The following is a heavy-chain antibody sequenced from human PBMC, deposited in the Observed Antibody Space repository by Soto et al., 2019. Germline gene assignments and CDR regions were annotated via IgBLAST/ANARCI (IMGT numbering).Heavy chain of an antibody. V-gene: IGHV3-7*05. CDR1: GFTFSSYW. D-gene: IGHD3-9*01. CDR3: ARGRSAFDWLSYVEYFQH. Sequence: GGSLRLSCAASGFTFSSYWMSWVRQAPGKGLEWVANIKQDGSEKYYVDSVKGRFTISRDNAKNSLYLQMNSLRAEDTAVYYCARGRSAFDWLSYVEYFQHWGQGTLVTVSS. CDR2: IKQDGSEK. J-gene: IGHJ1*01.